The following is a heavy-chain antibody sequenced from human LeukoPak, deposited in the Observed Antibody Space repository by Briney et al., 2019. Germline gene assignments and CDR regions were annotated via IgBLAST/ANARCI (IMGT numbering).Heavy chain of an antibody. J-gene: IGHJ4*02. D-gene: IGHD6-13*01. V-gene: IGHV4-59*08. Sequence: SETLSLTCTVSGGSISSYYWSWIRQPPGKGLEWIGYIYYSGSTNYNPSLKSRVTISVDTSKNQFSLKLSSVTAADTAVYYCARHRRDSSSWHLLFDYWGQGTLVAVSS. CDR2: IYYSGST. CDR3: ARHRRDSSSWHLLFDY. CDR1: GGSISSYY.